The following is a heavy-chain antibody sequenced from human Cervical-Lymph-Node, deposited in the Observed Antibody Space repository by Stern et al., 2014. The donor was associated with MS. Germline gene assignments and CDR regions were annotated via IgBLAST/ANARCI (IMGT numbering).Heavy chain of an antibody. CDR3: ARRRCSGINCFYGMDV. Sequence: QVQLVQSGAEVKKPGSSVRVSCKASGVTFSSNAITWVRQAPGQGLEWMGGSIPIFATANYAQKFQGRVTITADESTNIAYMELSSLRSEDTAVYYCARRRCSGINCFYGMDVWGQGTTVTVSS. J-gene: IGHJ6*02. V-gene: IGHV1-69*12. CDR2: SIPIFATA. CDR1: GVTFSSNA. D-gene: IGHD2-15*01.